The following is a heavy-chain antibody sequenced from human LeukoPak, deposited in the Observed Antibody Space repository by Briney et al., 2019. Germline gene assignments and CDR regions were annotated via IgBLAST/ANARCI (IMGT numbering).Heavy chain of an antibody. Sequence: GGSLRLSCAASGFNFNSYDMQWVRQSPGKGLEWVTFIRYDGSEKYYVDSVEGRFTISRDNSKNTLYLQMNSLRAEDTAVCYCATSVTGYSSPFYYWGQGTLVTVSP. J-gene: IGHJ4*02. V-gene: IGHV3-30*02. CDR3: ATSVTGYSSPFYY. CDR1: GFNFNSYD. CDR2: IRYDGSEK. D-gene: IGHD6-13*01.